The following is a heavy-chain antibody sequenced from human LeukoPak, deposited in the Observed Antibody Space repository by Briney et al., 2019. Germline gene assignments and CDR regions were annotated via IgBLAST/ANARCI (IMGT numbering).Heavy chain of an antibody. D-gene: IGHD4-17*01. V-gene: IGHV3-30-3*02. Sequence: PGGSLRLSCAASGFTFSSYAMHWVRQAPGKGLEWVAVISYDGSNKYYADSVKGRFTISRDNSKNTLYLQMNSLRAEDTAVYYCAKLVHQTTVTTSYFDYWGQGTLVTVSS. CDR1: GFTFSSYA. CDR2: ISYDGSNK. J-gene: IGHJ4*02. CDR3: AKLVHQTTVTTSYFDY.